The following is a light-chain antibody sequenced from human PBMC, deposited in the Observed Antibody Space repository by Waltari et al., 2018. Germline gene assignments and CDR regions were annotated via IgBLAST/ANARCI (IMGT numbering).Light chain of an antibody. V-gene: IGKV1-6*01. CDR1: QGIRTE. Sequence: AIQMTQSPSSLSAYVGDRVTITCRASQGIRTELGWYQQIPGKAPKLSIYASTLEFGVPSRFSGSGSGTDFSLTIDGLQPQDFATYYCLQDYNYPLTFGGGTKVEIK. CDR3: LQDYNYPLT. J-gene: IGKJ4*01. CDR2: AS.